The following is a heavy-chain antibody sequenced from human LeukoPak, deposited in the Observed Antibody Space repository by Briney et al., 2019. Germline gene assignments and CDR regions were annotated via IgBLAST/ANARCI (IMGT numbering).Heavy chain of an antibody. J-gene: IGHJ4*02. Sequence: GGSLRLSCAASGFTFDDYGMNWVRQAPGKGLEWVSSISSSSSFIYYADSLKGRFTISRDNAKNSLYLQMNSLRAEDTALYYCARDYVWGTFEPDFWGQGTLVTVSS. CDR1: GFTFDDYG. V-gene: IGHV3-21*06. CDR3: ARDYVWGTFEPDF. D-gene: IGHD3-16*01. CDR2: ISSSSSFI.